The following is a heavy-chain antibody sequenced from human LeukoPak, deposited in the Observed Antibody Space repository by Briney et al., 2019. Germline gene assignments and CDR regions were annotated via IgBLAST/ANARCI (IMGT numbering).Heavy chain of an antibody. J-gene: IGHJ5*02. CDR3: ARARLELRNWFDP. V-gene: IGHV3-48*04. D-gene: IGHD1-7*01. CDR2: ISSSSSTI. CDR1: GFSMSVYW. Sequence: GGSLRLSCEASGFSMSVYWMSWVRQAPGKGLEWVSYISSSSSTIYYADSVKGRFTISRDNAKNSLYLQMNSLRAEDTAVYYCARARLELRNWFDPWGQGTLVTVSS.